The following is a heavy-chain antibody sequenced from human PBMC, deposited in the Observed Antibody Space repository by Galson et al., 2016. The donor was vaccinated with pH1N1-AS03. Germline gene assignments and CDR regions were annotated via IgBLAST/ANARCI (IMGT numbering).Heavy chain of an antibody. J-gene: IGHJ4*02. CDR3: VRDFRWGGNSGY. Sequence: SLRLSCAASGFTVSSSHMNWVRQAPGKGLEWVSIIYSGGTTYYADSVQGRFIVSRDNSKNTLYLQMNSLRAEDTAVYYCVRDFRWGGNSGYWGQGTLVTVSS. D-gene: IGHD4-23*01. CDR1: GFTVSSSH. V-gene: IGHV3-66*01. CDR2: IYSGGTT.